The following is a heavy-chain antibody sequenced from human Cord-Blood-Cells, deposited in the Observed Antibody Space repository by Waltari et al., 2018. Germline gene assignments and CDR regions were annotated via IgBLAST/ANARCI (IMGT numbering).Heavy chain of an antibody. Sequence: QLQLQESGPGLVKPSETLSLTCTVSGGSISSSSYYWGWIRQPPGKGLEWTGSIYYSGSTYYNPSLKSRVTISVDTSKNQFSLKLSSVTAADTAVYYCARLHIAAVIYGMDVWGQGTTVTVSS. J-gene: IGHJ6*02. V-gene: IGHV4-39*01. D-gene: IGHD6-13*01. CDR1: GGSISSSSYY. CDR3: ARLHIAAVIYGMDV. CDR2: IYYSGST.